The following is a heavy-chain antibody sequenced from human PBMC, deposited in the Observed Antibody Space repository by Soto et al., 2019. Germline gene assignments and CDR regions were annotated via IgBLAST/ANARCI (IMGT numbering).Heavy chain of an antibody. D-gene: IGHD3-22*01. CDR3: ASWGYDSSGYSYCYYGMDV. J-gene: IGHJ6*02. V-gene: IGHV1-18*01. CDR2: ISAYNGNT. Sequence: ASVKVSCKASGYTFTSYGISWVRQAPGQGLEWMGWISAYNGNTNYAQKLQGRVTMTTDTSTSTAYMELRSLRSDDTAVYYCASWGYDSSGYSYCYYGMDVWGQGTTVTVSS. CDR1: GYTFTSYG.